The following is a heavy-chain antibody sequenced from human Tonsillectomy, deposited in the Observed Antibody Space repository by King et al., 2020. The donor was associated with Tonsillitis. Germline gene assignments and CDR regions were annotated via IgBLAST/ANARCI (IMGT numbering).Heavy chain of an antibody. Sequence: QLQLQESGPGLVKPSETLSLTCTVSGGSISSSSYYWGWIRQPPGKGLEWIGSIYYSGSTYYNPSLKSRVTISVDTSKNQFSLKLSSVTAADTAVYYCASLPPDVVTAMVNWFDPWGQGTLVTVSS. V-gene: IGHV4-39*07. CDR3: ASLPPDVVTAMVNWFDP. D-gene: IGHD5-18*01. CDR2: IYYSGST. CDR1: GGSISSSSYY. J-gene: IGHJ5*02.